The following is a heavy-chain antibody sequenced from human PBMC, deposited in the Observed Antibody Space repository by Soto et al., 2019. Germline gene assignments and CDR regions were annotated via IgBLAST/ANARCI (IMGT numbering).Heavy chain of an antibody. V-gene: IGHV4-39*01. D-gene: IGHD3-10*01. CDR2: IYYSGST. CDR3: ATTWGQRTYYYGSGRYQDAFDI. J-gene: IGHJ3*02. Sequence: SETLSLTCTVSGGSISSSSYYWGWIRQPPGKGLEWIGSIYYSGSTYYNPSLKSRVTISVDTSKNQFSLKLSSVTAADTAVYYCATTWGQRTYYYGSGRYQDAFDIWGQGTMVTVSS. CDR1: GGSISSSSYY.